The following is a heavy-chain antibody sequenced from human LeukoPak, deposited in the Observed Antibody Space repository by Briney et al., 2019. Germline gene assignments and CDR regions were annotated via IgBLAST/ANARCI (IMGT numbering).Heavy chain of an antibody. CDR3: AKDRWGAVASFDY. V-gene: IGHV3-30*02. CDR2: IRYDGNNK. CDR1: GFPFSDYV. J-gene: IGHJ4*02. D-gene: IGHD6-19*01. Sequence: GGSLRLSCAASGFPFSDYVMHWVRQAPGKGLEWVSVIRYDGNNKYYADSVKGRFTISRDNSKNTLYLQMNSLESEDTAAYYCAKDRWGAVASFDYWGQGTLVTVSS.